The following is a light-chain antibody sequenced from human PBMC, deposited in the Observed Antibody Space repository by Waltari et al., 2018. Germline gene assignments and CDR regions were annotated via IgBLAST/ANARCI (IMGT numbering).Light chain of an antibody. V-gene: IGKV3-11*01. CDR2: DAS. CDR1: QSVSYY. J-gene: IGKJ4*01. CDR3: QQRTTWPLT. Sequence: EVVLTQSPATLSLSPGERATLSCRASQSVSYYLAWYQRKPGQAPWLPLYDASNRTTGTPARFSGSGSGTDFTLSICSIEPEDFAVYYCQQRTTWPLTFGGGTKVEI.